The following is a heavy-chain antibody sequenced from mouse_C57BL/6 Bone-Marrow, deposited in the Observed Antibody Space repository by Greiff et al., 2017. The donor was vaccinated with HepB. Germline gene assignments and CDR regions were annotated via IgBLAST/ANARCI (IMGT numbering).Heavy chain of an antibody. J-gene: IGHJ4*01. Sequence: EVQVVESGGGLVKPGGSLKLSCAASGFTFSDYGMHWVRQAPEKGLEWVAYISSDSSTIYYADTVKGRFTISRDNAKNTLFLQMTSLRSEDTAMYYCARKGAYYSNFPLAMDYWGQGTSVTVSA. D-gene: IGHD2-5*01. CDR3: ARKGAYYSNFPLAMDY. CDR1: GFTFSDYG. CDR2: ISSDSSTI. V-gene: IGHV5-17*01.